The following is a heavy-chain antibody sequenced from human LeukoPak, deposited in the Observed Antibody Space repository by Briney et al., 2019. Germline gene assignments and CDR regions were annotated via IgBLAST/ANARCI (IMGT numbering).Heavy chain of an antibody. J-gene: IGHJ4*02. V-gene: IGHV3-23*01. Sequence: GGSLRLSCAASGFTFSTYAMKWVRQAPGKGLEWVSTIGDSGDSTYYADSVKGRFTISRDNSKNTLYLQMNSLRAEDTAVYYCAKRLAVAGDYWGQGTLVTVSS. D-gene: IGHD6-19*01. CDR1: GFTFSTYA. CDR2: IGDSGDST. CDR3: AKRLAVAGDY.